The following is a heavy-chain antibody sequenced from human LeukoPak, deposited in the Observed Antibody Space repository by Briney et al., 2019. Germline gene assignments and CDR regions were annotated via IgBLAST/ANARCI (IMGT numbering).Heavy chain of an antibody. CDR2: IYYSGST. CDR3: ARGDPTIFGSRSYYYMDV. D-gene: IGHD3-3*01. V-gene: IGHV4-59*11. CDR1: GGSISSHY. J-gene: IGHJ6*03. Sequence: SETLSLTCTVSGGSISSHYWSWIRQPPGKGLEWIGYIYYSGSTNYNPSLKSRVTISVDTSKNQFSLKLSSVTAADTAVYYCARGDPTIFGSRSYYYMDVWGKGTTVTVSS.